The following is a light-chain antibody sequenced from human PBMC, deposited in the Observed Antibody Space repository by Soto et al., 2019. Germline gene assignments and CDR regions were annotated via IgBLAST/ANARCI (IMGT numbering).Light chain of an antibody. Sequence: AIRMTQSPSSFSASTGDRVTITCRASQDISSYLAWYQQKPGKAPKVLIYAASTLQSGVASRFSGSGSGTDFTLTISGLQSEDFATYYCQQYHTYPPLTFGGGTKVEIK. CDR2: AAS. CDR3: QQYHTYPPLT. CDR1: QDISSY. V-gene: IGKV1-8*01. J-gene: IGKJ4*01.